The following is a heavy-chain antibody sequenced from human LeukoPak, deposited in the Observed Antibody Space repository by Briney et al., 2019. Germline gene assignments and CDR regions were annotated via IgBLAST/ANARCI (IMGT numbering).Heavy chain of an antibody. D-gene: IGHD6-13*01. CDR1: GFTFSSYS. V-gene: IGHV3-21*01. J-gene: IGHJ4*02. Sequence: ESGGSLRLSCAASGFTFSSYSMNWVRQAPGKGLEWVSSISSSSSYIYYADSVKGRFTISRDNAKNSLYLQMNSLRAEDTAVYYCARDMIAAAAPGGYWGQGTLVTVSS. CDR3: ARDMIAAAAPGGY. CDR2: ISSSSSYI.